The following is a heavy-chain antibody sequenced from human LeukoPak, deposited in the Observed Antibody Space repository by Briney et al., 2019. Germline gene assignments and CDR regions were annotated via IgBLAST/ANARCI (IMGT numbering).Heavy chain of an antibody. CDR1: GFTVSSNS. V-gene: IGHV3-53*01. J-gene: IGHJ4*02. CDR3: ARAMASRWHYFDY. CDR2: IYSGGST. Sequence: GGSLRLSCAASGFTVSSNSVSWVRQAPGKGLEWVSLIYSGGSTNYADSVRGRFTISRDNSENTLYLQMNSLSAEDTAVYYCARAMASRWHYFDYWGQGTLVTVSS. D-gene: IGHD2-15*01.